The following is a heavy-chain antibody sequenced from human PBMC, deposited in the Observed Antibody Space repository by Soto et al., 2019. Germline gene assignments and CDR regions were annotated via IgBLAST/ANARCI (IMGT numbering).Heavy chain of an antibody. CDR1: GFTFSSYA. J-gene: IGHJ4*02. CDR2: ISGSGGST. Sequence: GGSLRLSCAASGFTFSSYAMSWVRQAPGKGLEWVSAISGSGGSTYYADSVKGRFTISRDNSKNTRYLQMNSLRAEDTAVYYCAKGLGGIERHFDYWGQGTLVTVSS. D-gene: IGHD1-1*01. CDR3: AKGLGGIERHFDY. V-gene: IGHV3-23*01.